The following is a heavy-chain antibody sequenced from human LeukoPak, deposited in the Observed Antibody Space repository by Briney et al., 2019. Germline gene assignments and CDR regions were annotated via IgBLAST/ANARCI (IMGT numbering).Heavy chain of an antibody. V-gene: IGHV3-64*01. CDR3: ASDSFGGSYDGYFPL. Sequence: SLRLSRALSRFTLTIFTMGCVRQTPREGLEYVSAISINVGSTYYANSVKGRFTISRDKSTSTMSIQMGSLRVEEMAVYYCASDSFGGSYDGYFPLWGQGHLITVSS. CDR2: ISINVGST. J-gene: IGHJ1*01. CDR1: RFTLTIFT. D-gene: IGHD1-26*01.